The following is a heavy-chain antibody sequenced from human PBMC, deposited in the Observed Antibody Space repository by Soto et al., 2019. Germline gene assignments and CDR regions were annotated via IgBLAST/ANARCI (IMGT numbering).Heavy chain of an antibody. CDR1: GGSISSYY. V-gene: IGHV4-59*08. Sequence: LSLTCTVSGGSISSYYWSWIRQPPGKGLEWIGYIYYSGSTNYNPSLKSRVTISVDTSKNQFSLKLSSVTAADTAVYYCATLYSSPNYYYYGMDVWGQGTTVTVSS. CDR3: ATLYSSPNYYYYGMDV. CDR2: IYYSGST. D-gene: IGHD6-19*01. J-gene: IGHJ6*02.